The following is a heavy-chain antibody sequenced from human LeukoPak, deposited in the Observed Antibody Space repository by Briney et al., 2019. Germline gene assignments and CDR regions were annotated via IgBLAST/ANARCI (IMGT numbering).Heavy chain of an antibody. CDR1: GYSISSGYY. J-gene: IGHJ3*02. V-gene: IGHV4-38-2*02. CDR3: ARDLYDSSGYSGAFDI. Sequence: SETLSLTCTVSGYSISSGYYWGWVRQPPGKGLERIGSIYHSGSTYYNPSLKSRVTISVDTSKNQFSLKLSSVTAADTAVYYCARDLYDSSGYSGAFDIWGQGTMVTVSS. CDR2: IYHSGST. D-gene: IGHD3-22*01.